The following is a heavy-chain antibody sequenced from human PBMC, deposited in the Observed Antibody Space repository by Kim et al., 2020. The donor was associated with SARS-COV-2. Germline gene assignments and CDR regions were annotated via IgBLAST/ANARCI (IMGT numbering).Heavy chain of an antibody. CDR1: GFTFSGYG. CDR3: TSGDANGWYYTWDY. CDR2: ISPDGTST. J-gene: IGHJ4*02. V-gene: IGHV3-74*01. Sequence: GGSLRLSCAASGFTFSGYGMHWVRQAPGKGPVWVSRISPDGTSTNYADSVQGRFTISRDNSKNTLYLQMHSLTADDTAVYYCTSGDANGWYYTWDYWGQG. D-gene: IGHD1-7*01.